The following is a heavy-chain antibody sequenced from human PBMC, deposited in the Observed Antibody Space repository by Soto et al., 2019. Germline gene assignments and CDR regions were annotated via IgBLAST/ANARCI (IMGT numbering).Heavy chain of an antibody. D-gene: IGHD4-17*01. CDR3: ARLLIDYGDPRGFDY. Sequence: QLQLQESGPGLVKPSETLSLTCTVSGGSISSSSYYWGWIRQPPGKGLEWIGSIYYSGSTYYNPSLKSRVTISVDTSKNQFSLKLSSVTAADTAVYYCARLLIDYGDPRGFDYWGQGTLVTVSS. V-gene: IGHV4-39*01. J-gene: IGHJ4*02. CDR2: IYYSGST. CDR1: GGSISSSSYY.